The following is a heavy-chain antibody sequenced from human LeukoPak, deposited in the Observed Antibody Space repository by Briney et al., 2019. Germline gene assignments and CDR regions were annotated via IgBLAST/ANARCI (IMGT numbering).Heavy chain of an antibody. CDR1: GYSFTSYW. Sequence: GEFLEISCKGSGYSFTSYWIGWVRPQPGEGLEWMGIIYPGDSDTRYSPSFQGQVTISANNSISTAYLQWSSLKASDTAMYNCTRLRGKRAAAWRFDPWGQGTLVTVSS. CDR3: TRLRGKRAAAWRFDP. D-gene: IGHD6-13*01. V-gene: IGHV5-51*01. CDR2: IYPGDSDT. J-gene: IGHJ5*02.